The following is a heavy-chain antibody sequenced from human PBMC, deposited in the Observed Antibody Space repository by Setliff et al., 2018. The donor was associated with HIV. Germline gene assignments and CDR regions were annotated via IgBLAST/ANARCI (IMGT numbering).Heavy chain of an antibody. J-gene: IGHJ4*01. CDR1: GFTFSDYW. Sequence: GGSLRLSCAASGFTFSDYWMHWVRQVPGKGLVYVSRINPDGSTTTYADFVKGRFTISRDNAKNMVYLQMNSLRVEDTAVYYCTTGPYNGYSDWGHGTAVTVSS. CDR2: INPDGSTT. V-gene: IGHV3-74*01. D-gene: IGHD5-12*01. CDR3: TTGPYNGYSD.